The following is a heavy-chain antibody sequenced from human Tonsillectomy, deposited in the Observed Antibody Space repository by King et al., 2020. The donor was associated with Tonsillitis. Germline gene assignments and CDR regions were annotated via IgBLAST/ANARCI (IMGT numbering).Heavy chain of an antibody. J-gene: IGHJ6*02. CDR2: LYYSVTT. CDR3: ARETYYYAMDA. CDR1: GGSISTYS. Sequence: VQLQESGPGLVKPSETLSLTCTVSGGSISTYSWNWIRQPPGKGPEWIGSLYYSVTTIFNPSLKSRVTISVDTSKNQFSLKLSSVTAADTAVYYCARETYYYAMDAWGQGTTVTVSS. V-gene: IGHV4-59*01.